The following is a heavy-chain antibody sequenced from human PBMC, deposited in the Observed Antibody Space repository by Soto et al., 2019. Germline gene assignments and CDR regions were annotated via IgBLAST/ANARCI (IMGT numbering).Heavy chain of an antibody. Sequence: ASVKVSCKASGYTFTSYDINWVRQATGQGLEWMGWMNPNSGNTGYAQKFQGRVTMTRNTSISTAYMELSSLRSEDTAVYYCAREVTTVTTFYYYYGMDVWGQGTTVTVSS. J-gene: IGHJ6*02. V-gene: IGHV1-8*01. CDR1: GYTFTSYD. CDR3: AREVTTVTTFYYYYGMDV. CDR2: MNPNSGNT. D-gene: IGHD4-4*01.